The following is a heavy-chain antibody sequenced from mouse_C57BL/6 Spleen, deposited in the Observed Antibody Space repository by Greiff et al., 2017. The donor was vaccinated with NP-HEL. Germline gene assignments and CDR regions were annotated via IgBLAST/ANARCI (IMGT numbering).Heavy chain of an antibody. CDR3: ARDHGYGKRDWYFDV. J-gene: IGHJ1*03. CDR2: ISYSGST. D-gene: IGHD2-1*01. CDR1: GYSITSGYD. V-gene: IGHV3-1*01. Sequence: EVHLVESGPGMVKPSQSLSLTCTVTGYSITSGYDWHWIRHFPGNKLEWMGYISYSGSTNYNPSLKSRISITHDTSKNHFFLKLNSVTTEDTATYYCARDHGYGKRDWYFDVWGTGTTVTVSS.